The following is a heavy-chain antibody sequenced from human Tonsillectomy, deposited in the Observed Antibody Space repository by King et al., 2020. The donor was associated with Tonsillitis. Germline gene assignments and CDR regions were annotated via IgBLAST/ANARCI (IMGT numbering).Heavy chain of an antibody. CDR1: GFIFSNYW. Sequence: VQLVESGGGLVQPGGSLTLSCAASGFIFSNYWMHWVRHAPGKGLVWVAHINNDGTGTTYADSVNGRFTISRDNAKSTLHLQMNSLRDEDMAVYYCVRDNWGMHDWGQGTLITVSS. V-gene: IGHV3-74*01. D-gene: IGHD7-27*01. CDR2: INNDGTGT. J-gene: IGHJ4*02. CDR3: VRDNWGMHD.